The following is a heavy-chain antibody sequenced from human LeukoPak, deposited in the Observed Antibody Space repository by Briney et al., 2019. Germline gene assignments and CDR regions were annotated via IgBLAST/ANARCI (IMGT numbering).Heavy chain of an antibody. CDR1: GGSISSYY. CDR2: IYYSGST. D-gene: IGHD3-9*01. J-gene: IGHJ4*02. CDR3: ARGYDILTGYLDY. Sequence: PSETLSLTCTDSGGSISSYYWSWIRQPPGKGLEWIGYIYYSGSTNYNPSLKSRVTISVDTSKNQFSLKLSSVTAADTAVHYCARGYDILTGYLDYWGQGTLVTVSS. V-gene: IGHV4-59*01.